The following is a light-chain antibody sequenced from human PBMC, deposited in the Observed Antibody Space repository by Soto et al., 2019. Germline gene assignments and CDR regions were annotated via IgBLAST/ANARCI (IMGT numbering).Light chain of an antibody. Sequence: QSVLTHPPSASGTPGQRVTISCSGSSSNIGSNTVNWYQQLPGTAPKLLIYSNNQRPSGVPDRFSGSKSGTSASLAISGLQSEDEADYYCAAWDDSLVWVFGTGTKLTVL. J-gene: IGLJ1*01. CDR2: SNN. CDR3: AAWDDSLVWV. CDR1: SSNIGSNT. V-gene: IGLV1-44*01.